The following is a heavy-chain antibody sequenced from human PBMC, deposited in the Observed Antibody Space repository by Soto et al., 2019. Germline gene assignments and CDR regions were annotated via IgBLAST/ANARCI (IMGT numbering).Heavy chain of an antibody. D-gene: IGHD2-15*01. CDR3: GRGDCSGGSCYFFDI. V-gene: IGHV4-4*02. J-gene: IGHJ3*02. CDR2: ICHSGST. Sequence: SETLSLTCAVSGGSISSINGWGWVRQTPGKGLEWIGEICHSGSTNYNPSLKSRVTISVDKSKNQFSLKLSSVTAADTAVYYSGRGDCSGGSCYFFDIWGQGTTVPVSS. CDR1: GGSISSING.